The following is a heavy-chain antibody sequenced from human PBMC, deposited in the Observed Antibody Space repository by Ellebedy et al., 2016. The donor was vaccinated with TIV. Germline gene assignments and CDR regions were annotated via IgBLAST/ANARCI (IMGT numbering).Heavy chain of an antibody. CDR1: GFTFSSYG. J-gene: IGHJ4*02. CDR2: ISGSGGST. CDR3: AKPHDYGNFDY. V-gene: IGHV3-23*01. Sequence: GGSLRLSXAASGFTFSSYGMHWVRQAPGKGLEWVSAISGSGGSTYYADSVKGRFTISRDNSENTLYLQMNSLRAEDTAVYYCAKPHDYGNFDYWGQGTLVTVSS. D-gene: IGHD4-17*01.